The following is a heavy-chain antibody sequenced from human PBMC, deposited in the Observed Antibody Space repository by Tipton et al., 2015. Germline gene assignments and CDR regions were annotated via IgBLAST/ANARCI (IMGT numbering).Heavy chain of an antibody. CDR2: IYSGGNT. CDR3: ARDNYGGNSGFFDY. CDR1: GFLVSNNY. D-gene: IGHD4-23*01. V-gene: IGHV3-53*01. J-gene: IGHJ4*02. Sequence: SLRLSCAASGFLVSNNYMSWVRQAPGKGLEWVSIIYSGGNTYYANSVKGRFTISRDNSKNTLYLQMNSLSADDTAVYYCARDNYGGNSGFFDYWGQGTLVTVSS.